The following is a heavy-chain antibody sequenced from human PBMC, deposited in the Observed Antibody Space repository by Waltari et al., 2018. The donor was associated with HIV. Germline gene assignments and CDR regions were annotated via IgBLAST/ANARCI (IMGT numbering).Heavy chain of an antibody. J-gene: IGHJ5*02. CDR3: ARRVYLRRGWFHP. CDR2: VRHSDKT. CDR1: GFSISTAYY. V-gene: IGHV4-38-2*01. Sequence: QLQLSESGPKLVKPSETLSLSCDGSGFSISTAYYWGWVRPSPGNQFAWIVTVRHSDKTNINPSLRGRVGLALESSKNQISLTLTDVTFADTAIYFCARRVYLRRGWFHPWGPG. D-gene: IGHD2-8*01.